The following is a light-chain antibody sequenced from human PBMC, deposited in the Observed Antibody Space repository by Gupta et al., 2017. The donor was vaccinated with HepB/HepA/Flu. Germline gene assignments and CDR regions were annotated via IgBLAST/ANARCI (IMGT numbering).Light chain of an antibody. CDR3: QQYDSVPRT. V-gene: IGKV3-20*01. CDR2: GAS. J-gene: IGKJ1*01. Sequence: EIVLTQSPGTLSLSPGERATLSCRASQSVSSSYLTWYQKKPGQPPRLLIYGASSRATGIPDRFSGSGSGTDFTLTISSLQAEDVAVYYCQQYDSVPRTFGQGTKLEIK. CDR1: QSVSSSY.